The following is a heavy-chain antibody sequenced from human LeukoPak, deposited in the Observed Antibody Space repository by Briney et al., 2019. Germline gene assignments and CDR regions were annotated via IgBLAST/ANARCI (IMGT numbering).Heavy chain of an antibody. CDR1: GGTFSSYA. V-gene: IGHV1-69*06. CDR2: IIPIFGTA. D-gene: IGHD6-6*01. Sequence: ASVKVSCKASGGTFSSYAISWVRQAPGQGLEWMGGIIPIFGTANYAQKFQGRVTITADKSTSTAYMELSSLRSEDTAVYYCARLSEYSSSSDSDYWGQGTLVTVSS. CDR3: ARLSEYSSSSDSDY. J-gene: IGHJ4*02.